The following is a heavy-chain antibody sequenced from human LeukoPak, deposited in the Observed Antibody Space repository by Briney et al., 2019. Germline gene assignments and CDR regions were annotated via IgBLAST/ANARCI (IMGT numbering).Heavy chain of an antibody. CDR3: ARVVFFGYSSSSGYYYYMDV. D-gene: IGHD6-6*01. CDR2: LNPNSGNT. Sequence: ASVKVSCKASGYSFTSYDINWVRQATGQGLEWMGWLNPNSGNTGYAQKFQGRVTITRNTSISTAYMELSSLRSEDTAVYYCARVVFFGYSSSSGYYYYMDVWGKGTTVTVSS. CDR1: GYSFTSYD. V-gene: IGHV1-8*03. J-gene: IGHJ6*03.